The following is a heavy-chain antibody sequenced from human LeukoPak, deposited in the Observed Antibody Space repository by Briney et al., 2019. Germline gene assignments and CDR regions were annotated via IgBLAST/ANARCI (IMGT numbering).Heavy chain of an antibody. V-gene: IGHV1-18*01. CDR2: ISAYNGNT. J-gene: IGHJ6*03. Sequence: GASVKVSCKASGYTFTSYGISWVRQAPGQGLEWMGWISAYNGNTNYAQKLQGRVTMTTDTSTSTAYMELRSLRSDDTAVYYCARGNYYDSSGYFNYYYYYYMDVWGKGTTVTISS. D-gene: IGHD3-22*01. CDR3: ARGNYYDSSGYFNYYYYYYMDV. CDR1: GYTFTSYG.